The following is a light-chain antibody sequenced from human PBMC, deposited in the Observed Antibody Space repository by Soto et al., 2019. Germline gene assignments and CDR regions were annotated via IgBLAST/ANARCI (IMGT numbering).Light chain of an antibody. CDR3: QQFNSYLT. CDR2: DAS. Sequence: AIQLTQSPSSLSASVGDRVTITCRASQGISSALAWYQQKPGKAPKLLIYDASSLESGVPSRFSGSGSGTDFTLTICSLQPEDFATYYCQQFNSYLTFGGGTKVEIK. V-gene: IGKV1-13*02. J-gene: IGKJ4*01. CDR1: QGISSA.